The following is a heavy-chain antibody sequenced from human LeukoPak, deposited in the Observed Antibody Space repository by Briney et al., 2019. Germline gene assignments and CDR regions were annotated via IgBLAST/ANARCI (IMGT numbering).Heavy chain of an antibody. J-gene: IGHJ4*02. V-gene: IGHV3-21*04. CDR1: GFTFKSSS. CDR2: IGHFTGDI. D-gene: IGHD4-17*01. CDR3: AKGDNYGDYLSFDY. Sequence: GGSLRLSCVATGFTFKSSSMSWVRQAPGKGLEWVAFIGHFTGDIFYADSVKGRFTISRDNSKNTLYLQMNSLRAEDTAVYYCAKGDNYGDYLSFDYWGQGALVTVSS.